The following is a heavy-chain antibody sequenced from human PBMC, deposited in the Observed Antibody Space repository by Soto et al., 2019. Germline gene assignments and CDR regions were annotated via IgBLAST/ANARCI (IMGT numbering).Heavy chain of an antibody. V-gene: IGHV3-72*01. CDR3: GKDLIHGWIHHPFDY. CDR1: GFTFSDHY. D-gene: IGHD3-10*01. J-gene: IGHJ4*02. CDR2: SRNKANSYTT. Sequence: EVQLVESGGGLVQPGGSLRLSCAASGFTFSDHYMGWVRQVPGKGLEWVGRSRNKANSYTTEYAASVKGRFTISRDDSMNSLFLQMNSLRTDDTAVYYCGKDLIHGWIHHPFDYLGQGTLVTVSS.